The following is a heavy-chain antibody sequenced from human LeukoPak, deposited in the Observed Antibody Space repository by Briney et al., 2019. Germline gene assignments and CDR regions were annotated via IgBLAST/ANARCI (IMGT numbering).Heavy chain of an antibody. V-gene: IGHV1-46*01. CDR3: ARGEDITMIVEVPLFDY. CDR2: INPSGGST. D-gene: IGHD3-22*01. J-gene: IGHJ4*02. CDR1: GYTFTSYY. Sequence: GASVKVSCKASGYTFTSYYMHWVRQAPGQGLEWMGIINPSGGSTSYAQKFQGRVTMTRDMSTSTVYMELSSLRSEDTAVYYCARGEDITMIVEVPLFDYWGQGTLVTVSS.